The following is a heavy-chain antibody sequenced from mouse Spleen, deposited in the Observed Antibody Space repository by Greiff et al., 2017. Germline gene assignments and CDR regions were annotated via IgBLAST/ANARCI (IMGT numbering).Heavy chain of an antibody. CDR1: GFTFSSYA. V-gene: IGHV5-9-3*01. J-gene: IGHJ3*01. D-gene: IGHD2-1*01. Sequence: EVKLVESGGGLVKPGGSLKLSCAASGFTFSSYAMSWVRQTPEKRLEWVATISSGGSYTYYPDSVKGRFTISRDNAKNTLYLQMSSLRSEDTAMYYCARHYGNYPLAYWGQGTLVTVSA. CDR3: ARHYGNYPLAY. CDR2: ISSGGSYT.